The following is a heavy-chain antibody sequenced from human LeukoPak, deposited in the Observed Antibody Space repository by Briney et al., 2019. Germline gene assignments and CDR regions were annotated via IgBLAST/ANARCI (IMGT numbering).Heavy chain of an antibody. CDR1: GYTFTGYY. CDR3: ARVHSSGWYFFDY. V-gene: IGHV1-2*02. CDR2: INPNSGGT. J-gene: IGHJ4*02. D-gene: IGHD6-19*01. Sequence: ASVKVSCKASGYTFTGYYMHWVRQAPGQGLEWMGWINPNSGGTNYAQKFQGRVTMTRDTPISTAYMELSRLRSDDTAVYYCARVHSSGWYFFDYWGQGTLVTVSP.